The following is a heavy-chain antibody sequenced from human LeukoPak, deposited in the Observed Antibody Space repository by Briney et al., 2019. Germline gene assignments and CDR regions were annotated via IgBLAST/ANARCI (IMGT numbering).Heavy chain of an antibody. CDR2: INHSGST. D-gene: IGHD3-22*01. V-gene: IGHV4-34*01. CDR1: GGSFSGYY. Sequence: NPSETLSLTCAVYGGSFSGYYWSWIRQPPGKGLEWIGEINHSGSTNYNPSLKSRVTIPVDTSKNQFSLKLSSVTAADTAVYYCAREPGYYYDSSGYYYGAYWGQGTLVTVSS. CDR3: AREPGYYYDSSGYYYGAY. J-gene: IGHJ4*02.